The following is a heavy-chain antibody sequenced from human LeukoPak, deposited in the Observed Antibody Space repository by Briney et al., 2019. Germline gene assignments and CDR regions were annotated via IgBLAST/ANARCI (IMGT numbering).Heavy chain of an antibody. V-gene: IGHV3-30*04. J-gene: IGHJ6*03. CDR3: ARDGPTTVTYYYYYYMDV. D-gene: IGHD4-11*01. CDR1: GFTFSSYA. CDR2: ISYDGSNK. Sequence: TGGSLRLSCAASGFTFSSYAMHWVRQAPGKGLEWVAVISYDGSNKYYADSVKGRFTISRDNSKNTLYLQMNSLRTEDTAVYYCARDGPTTVTYYYYYYMDVWGKGTTVTVSS.